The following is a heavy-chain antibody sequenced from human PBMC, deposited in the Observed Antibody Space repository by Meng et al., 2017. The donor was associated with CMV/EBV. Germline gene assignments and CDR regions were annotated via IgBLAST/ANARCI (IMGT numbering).Heavy chain of an antibody. J-gene: IGHJ4*02. V-gene: IGHV4-4*07. CDR1: GGSIISYY. CDR3: ARVLRWNGVIDY. CDR2: IYTSGST. Sequence: VRLQGSGAGLLSPSEPLSLCCTVSGGSIISYYWSWIRQPAGKGLEWIGRIYTSGSTNYNPSLKSRVTMSVDTSKNQFSLKLSSVTAADTAVYYCARVLRWNGVIDYWGQGTLVTVSS. D-gene: IGHD4-23*01.